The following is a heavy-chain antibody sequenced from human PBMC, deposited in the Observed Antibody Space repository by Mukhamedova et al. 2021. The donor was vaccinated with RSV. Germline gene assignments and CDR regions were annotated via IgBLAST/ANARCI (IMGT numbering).Heavy chain of an antibody. CDR3: VKDQRGYSYNYFDP. CDR2: ISGSGST. D-gene: IGHD3-3*01. V-gene: IGHV3-23*01. Sequence: GLEWVSSISGSGSTYYADSVKGRLTIARDNSENTLYSQMNSLRAEDTAVYYCVKDQRGYSYNYFDPWGQGTLVTVSS. J-gene: IGHJ5*02.